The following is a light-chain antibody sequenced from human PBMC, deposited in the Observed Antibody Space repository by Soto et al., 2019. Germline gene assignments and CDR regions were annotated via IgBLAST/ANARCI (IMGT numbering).Light chain of an antibody. CDR1: QSVGSSY. CDR3: QHIGTPNA. V-gene: IGKV3-20*01. CDR2: GSS. J-gene: IGKJ2*01. Sequence: EIVLTQSPGTLSLSPGDTATLSCSASQSVGSSYLAWYQQRPGQAPRLLIYGSSNRATGIPDKFSGSGSGTDFTLTISRLEPEDVAVYYCQHIGTPNAFGQGTQLEIK.